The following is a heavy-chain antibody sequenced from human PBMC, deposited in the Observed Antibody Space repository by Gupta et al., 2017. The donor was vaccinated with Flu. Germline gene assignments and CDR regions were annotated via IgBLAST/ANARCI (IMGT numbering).Heavy chain of an antibody. V-gene: IGHV3-30*18. CDR3: AKDSGHDTGYALDF. CDR2: LSFDGSET. Sequence: SSYGMNWVRQAPGKGLEWVAALSFDGSETYYADSLKGRFTISRDNSKDTVYLQMNSLRGDDTAVYYCAKDSGHDTGYALDFWGQGTLVTVSS. J-gene: IGHJ4*02. D-gene: IGHD5-12*01. CDR1: SSYG.